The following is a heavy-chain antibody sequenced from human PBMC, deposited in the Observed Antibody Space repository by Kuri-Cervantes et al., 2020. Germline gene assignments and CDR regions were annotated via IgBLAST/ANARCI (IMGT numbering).Heavy chain of an antibody. J-gene: IGHJ3*02. V-gene: IGHV3-23*01. CDR3: ASHPMITFGGDRDDAFDI. CDR1: GFTFSSYA. D-gene: IGHD3-16*01. Sequence: GGSLRLSCAASGFTFSSYAMSWVRQAPGKGLEWVSAISGSGGSTYYADSVKGRFTISRDNSKNTLYLQMNSLRAEDTAVYYCASHPMITFGGDRDDAFDIWGQGTMVTVSS. CDR2: ISGSGGST.